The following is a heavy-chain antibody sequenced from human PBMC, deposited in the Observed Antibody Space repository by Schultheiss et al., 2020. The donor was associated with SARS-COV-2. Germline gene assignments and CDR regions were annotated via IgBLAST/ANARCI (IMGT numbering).Heavy chain of an antibody. CDR3: AKDMAREGFSSTSPGAFDI. D-gene: IGHD2-2*01. CDR1: GYSFTSYW. V-gene: IGHV5-51*01. Sequence: KVSCKGSGYSFTSYWIGWVRQMPGKGLEWMGIIYPGDSDTRYNPSFQGQVTISADKSISTAYLQWSSLKASDTALYYCAKDMAREGFSSTSPGAFDIWGQGTMVTVSS. J-gene: IGHJ3*02. CDR2: IYPGDSDT.